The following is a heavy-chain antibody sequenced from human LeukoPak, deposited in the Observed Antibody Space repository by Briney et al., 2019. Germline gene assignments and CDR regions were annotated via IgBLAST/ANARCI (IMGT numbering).Heavy chain of an antibody. CDR1: GFTFSSDA. Sequence: PGGSLRLSCAASGFTFSSDAMSWVRQAPGKGLEWVSAISGSGGSTYYADSVKGRFTISRDNAKNSLYLQMSSLRAEDTAVYYCARDFKTLYYFDYWGQGTLVTVSS. CDR2: ISGSGGST. V-gene: IGHV3-23*01. J-gene: IGHJ4*02. CDR3: ARDFKTLYYFDY.